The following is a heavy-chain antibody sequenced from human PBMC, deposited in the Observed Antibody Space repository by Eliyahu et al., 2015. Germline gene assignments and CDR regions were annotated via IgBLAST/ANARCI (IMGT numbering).Heavy chain of an antibody. CDR2: TYYRXKWYN. CDR3: ARGLSSGPDFDY. Sequence: QVQLQQSGPGLVKPSQTLSXTCAIXGDXXSXNSXAWNWXRQSPSGGLEWLGRTYYRXKWYNDYAVSVKSRITINPDTSKNQFSLQLNSVTPEDTAVYYCARGLSSGPDFDYWGQGTLVTVSS. J-gene: IGHJ4*02. V-gene: IGHV6-1*01. CDR1: GDXXSXNSXA. D-gene: IGHD6-19*01.